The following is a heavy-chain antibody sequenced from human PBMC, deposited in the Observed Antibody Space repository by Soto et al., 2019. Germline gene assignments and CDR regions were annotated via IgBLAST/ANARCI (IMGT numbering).Heavy chain of an antibody. Sequence: GGSTRLSCAASGFPFCSYAMSWVRQAPGKGLEWVSAISGSGGSTYYADSVKGRFTISRDNSKNTLYLQMNSLRAEDTAVYYCAKGIAVATDDAFDIWGQGTMVTVSS. CDR1: GFPFCSYA. CDR3: AKGIAVATDDAFDI. V-gene: IGHV3-23*01. D-gene: IGHD6-19*01. J-gene: IGHJ3*02. CDR2: ISGSGGST.